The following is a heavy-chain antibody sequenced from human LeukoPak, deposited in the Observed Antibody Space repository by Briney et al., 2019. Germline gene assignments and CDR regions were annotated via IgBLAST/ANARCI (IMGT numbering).Heavy chain of an antibody. CDR2: ISYSGGT. CDR1: GGSIISNNHY. D-gene: IGHD3-22*01. V-gene: IGHV4-39*02. Sequence: SETLSLTCTVSGGSIISNNHYWGWTRQPPGKGLEWFGSISYSGGTAYNPSLRSRVTISVDTSKNQFSLKVNSVTAADTAVYYCAREVEYYDSSGYRPHAFDIWGQGTLVTVSA. CDR3: AREVEYYDSSGYRPHAFDI. J-gene: IGHJ3*02.